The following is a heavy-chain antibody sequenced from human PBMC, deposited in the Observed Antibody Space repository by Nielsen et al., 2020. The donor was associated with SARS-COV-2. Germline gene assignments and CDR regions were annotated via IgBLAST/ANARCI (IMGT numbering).Heavy chain of an antibody. J-gene: IGHJ6*03. V-gene: IGHV3-48*02. CDR2: INGGETHV. D-gene: IGHD2-2*01. CDR1: GFTFSASG. CDR3: ARQTVSSYQLLRKYYYYIDV. Sequence: GESLKISCAASGFTFSASGMNWVRQAPGRGLEWISYINGGETHVYYAASVKGRFTIFRDNAKNALYLQMNSLRDDDTAVYYCARQTVSSYQLLRKYYYYIDVWGKGTTVTISS.